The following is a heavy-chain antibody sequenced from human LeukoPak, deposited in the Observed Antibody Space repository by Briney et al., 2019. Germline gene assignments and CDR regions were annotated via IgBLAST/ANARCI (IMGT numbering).Heavy chain of an antibody. V-gene: IGHV3-33*01. CDR2: INPDGGQS. CDR3: ARDLSYFSFDD. CDR1: GFTFRSHG. Sequence: GGSLRLSCAASGFTFRSHGMNWVRQAPGKGLEWVAGINPDGGQSYYIDAVKGRFTISRDNSKNTLYLQMNSLRVEDTAMYYCARDLSYFSFDDWGQGTTVTVSS. D-gene: IGHD2-21*01. J-gene: IGHJ6*02.